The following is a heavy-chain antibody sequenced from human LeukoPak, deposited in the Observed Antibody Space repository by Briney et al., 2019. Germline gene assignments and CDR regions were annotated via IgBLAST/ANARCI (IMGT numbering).Heavy chain of an antibody. Sequence: KPSETLSLTCTVSGGSISTYYCNWIRQPPPKGLEWIGEISRSGSTNYNPSLKSRVTVSVDTSKNQFSLNLRSVTAAETAVYYCAKSGRDQLVRTNNWFDPWGQGTLVTVSS. CDR2: ISRSGST. D-gene: IGHD6-6*01. J-gene: IGHJ5*02. V-gene: IGHV4-34*01. CDR3: AKSGRDQLVRTNNWFDP. CDR1: GGSISTYY.